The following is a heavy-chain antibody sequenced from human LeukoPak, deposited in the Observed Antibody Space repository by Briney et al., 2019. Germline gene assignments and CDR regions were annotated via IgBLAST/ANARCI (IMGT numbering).Heavy chain of an antibody. CDR3: ARHLATAIVGQYYYCGMDV. CDR2: IYYSGST. CDR1: GGSISSYS. Sequence: SETLSLTCTVSGGSISSYSCSWIRQPPRRGRGCVGCIYYSGSTNYNPPLKSRATISVHPSKNQFSLKLSSVTAADTAVYYCARHLATAIVGQYYYCGMDVWGQGPTVTVPS. D-gene: IGHD2-21*02. V-gene: IGHV4-59*08. J-gene: IGHJ6*02.